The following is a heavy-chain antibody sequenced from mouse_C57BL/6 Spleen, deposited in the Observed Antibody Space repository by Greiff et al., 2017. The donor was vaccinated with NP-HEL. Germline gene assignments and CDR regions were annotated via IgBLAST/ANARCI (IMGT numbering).Heavy chain of an antibody. CDR1: GFSFNTYA. V-gene: IGHV10-1*01. CDR2: IRSKSNNYAT. CDR3: VRLPVTGTAMDY. Sequence: EVQGVESGGGLVQPKGSLKLSCAASGFSFNTYAMNWVRQAPGKGLEWVARIRSKSNNYATYYADSVKDRFTISRDDSESMLYLQMNNLKTEDTAMYYCVRLPVTGTAMDYWGQGTSVTVSS. J-gene: IGHJ4*01. D-gene: IGHD4-1*01.